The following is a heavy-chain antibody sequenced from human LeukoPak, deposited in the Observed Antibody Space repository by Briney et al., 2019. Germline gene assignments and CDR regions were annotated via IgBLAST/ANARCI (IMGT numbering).Heavy chain of an antibody. CDR2: VNTNGGST. Sequence: GGSLRLSCAASGFTFSNYAMNWVRQAPGKGLEWVSTVNTNGGSTYYAASVKGRFTVSRDNSVNTLHLQMNTLRAEDTAVYYCASRIATAGSVDYWGQGTLVTVSS. D-gene: IGHD6-13*01. J-gene: IGHJ4*02. CDR3: ASRIATAGSVDY. CDR1: GFTFSNYA. V-gene: IGHV3-23*01.